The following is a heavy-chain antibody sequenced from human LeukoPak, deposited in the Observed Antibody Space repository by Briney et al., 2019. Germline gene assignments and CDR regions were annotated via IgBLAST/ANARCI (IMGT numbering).Heavy chain of an antibody. CDR1: GGSISSGSYY. J-gene: IGHJ5*02. CDR2: SYTSGSS. CDR3: ARDRDSTTIFGVVTREDCFDP. V-gene: IGHV4-61*02. Sequence: SETLSLTCTVSGGSISSGSYYWNWIRQPAGKELDWIGRSYTSGSSNYNPSLKSRVTISVDASKNQFSLKLDSVTAADTAMYYCARDRDSTTIFGVVTREDCFDPWGQGTLVTVSS. D-gene: IGHD3-3*01.